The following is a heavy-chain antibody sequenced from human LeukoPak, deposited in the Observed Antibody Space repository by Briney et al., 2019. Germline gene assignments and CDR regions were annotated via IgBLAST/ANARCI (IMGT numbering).Heavy chain of an antibody. CDR2: ISSSSSYI. D-gene: IGHD5-12*01. CDR3: ASTSGYDFWDMGY. J-gene: IGHJ4*02. Sequence: GGSLRLSCAASGFTFSSYNMNWVRQAPGKGLEWVSSISSSSSYIYYADSVEGRFTISRDNSKNTLYLQMSSLRAEDTAVYYCASTSGYDFWDMGYWGQGTLVTVSS. CDR1: GFTFSSYN. V-gene: IGHV3-21*01.